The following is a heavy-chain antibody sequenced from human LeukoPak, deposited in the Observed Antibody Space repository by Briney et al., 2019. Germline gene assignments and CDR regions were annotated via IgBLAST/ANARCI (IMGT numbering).Heavy chain of an antibody. CDR3: ARDPAKFWSGHDY. D-gene: IGHD3-3*01. Sequence: GGSLRLSCAASGFTFSSYGMHWVRQAPGKGLEWVAVISYDGSNKYYVDSVKGRFTISRDNSKNTLYVQMNSLRVEDTAVHYCARDPAKFWSGHDYWGQGTLVTVSS. CDR1: GFTFSSYG. CDR2: ISYDGSNK. V-gene: IGHV3-30*03. J-gene: IGHJ4*02.